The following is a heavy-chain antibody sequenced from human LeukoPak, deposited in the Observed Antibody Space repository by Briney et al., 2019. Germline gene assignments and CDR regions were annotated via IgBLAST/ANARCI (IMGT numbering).Heavy chain of an antibody. CDR3: ATSGGLYSSSWYRSGYFQH. Sequence: SETLSLTCTVSGGSISSYYWSWIRQPPGKGLEWIGYIYYSGSTNYNPSLKSRVTISVDTSKNQFSLKLSSVTAADTAVYYCATSGGLYSSSWYRSGYFQHWGQGTLVTVSS. D-gene: IGHD6-13*01. J-gene: IGHJ1*01. CDR1: GGSISSYY. CDR2: IYYSGST. V-gene: IGHV4-59*12.